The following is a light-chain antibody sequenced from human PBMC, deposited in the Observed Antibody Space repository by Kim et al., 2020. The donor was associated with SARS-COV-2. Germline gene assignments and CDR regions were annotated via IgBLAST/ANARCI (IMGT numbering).Light chain of an antibody. CDR3: NSRDRSGNYVV. CDR2: GED. V-gene: IGLV3-19*01. Sequence: SSELTQDPAVSVALGQTVRITCQGDSLRTYYASWYQQKPGQAPVLVMYGEDNRPSGIPDRFSGSNSGNTASLTITGAQAEYEADYYCNSRDRSGNYVVFGGGTQLTVL. CDR1: SLRTYY. J-gene: IGLJ2*01.